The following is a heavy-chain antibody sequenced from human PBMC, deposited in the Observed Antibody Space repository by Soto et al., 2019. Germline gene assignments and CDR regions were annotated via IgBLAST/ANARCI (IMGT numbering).Heavy chain of an antibody. CDR3: ARVKSLAGHY. D-gene: IGHD2-15*01. V-gene: IGHV3-7*05. CDR2: IKQDGSDK. CDR1: RFTFSTYW. Sequence: EVQLVESGGGLVQPGGSLRLSCAASRFTFSTYWMSWVRQAPGKGLEWVANIKQDGSDKYYVDSVKGRFTISRDNAKKSLYLQMNGLIAEDTAVYYCARVKSLAGHYWGQGTLVTVSS. J-gene: IGHJ4*02.